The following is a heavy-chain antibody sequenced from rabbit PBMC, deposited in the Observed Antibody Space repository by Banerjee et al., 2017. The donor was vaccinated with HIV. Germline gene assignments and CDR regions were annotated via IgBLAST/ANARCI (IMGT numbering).Heavy chain of an antibody. V-gene: IGHV1S45*01. J-gene: IGHJ4*01. CDR1: GFSFSSSYH. CDR2: IYSSSGST. Sequence: QEQLEESGGGLVQPEGSLTLTCTASGFSFSSSYHMCWVRQAPGKGLEWIACIYSSSGSTYYASWAKGRFTVSKTSSTTVTLQVTSLTAADTATYFCARDFTLWGQGTLVTVS. CDR3: ARDFTL.